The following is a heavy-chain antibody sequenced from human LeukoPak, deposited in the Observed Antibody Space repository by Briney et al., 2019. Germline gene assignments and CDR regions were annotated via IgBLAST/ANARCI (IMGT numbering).Heavy chain of an antibody. CDR2: MYSGGST. V-gene: IGHV3-53*01. D-gene: IGHD4-17*01. J-gene: IGHJ3*02. Sequence: GGSLRLSCAASGFTVSTNYMSWVRQAPGKGLECVSVMYSGGSTHYADSVKGRFTISRDNSKNTVYLQMNSLRVEDTAVYYCARRPNLPADLGDYWRFDIWGQGRRVTVSS. CDR3: ARRPNLPADLGDYWRFDI. CDR1: GFTVSTNY.